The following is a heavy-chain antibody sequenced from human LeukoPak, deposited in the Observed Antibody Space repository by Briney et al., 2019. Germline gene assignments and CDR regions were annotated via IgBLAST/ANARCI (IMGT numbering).Heavy chain of an antibody. Sequence: KPGGSLRLSCAASGFTFSSYSMNWVRQAPGKGLEWVSSISSSNSYIYYADSVKGRFTISRDNAKNSLYLQMNSLRAEDTAVYYCAREGIVVVPAAMGPWFDPWGQGTLVTVSS. CDR2: ISSSNSYI. D-gene: IGHD2-2*01. J-gene: IGHJ5*02. CDR1: GFTFSSYS. CDR3: AREGIVVVPAAMGPWFDP. V-gene: IGHV3-21*01.